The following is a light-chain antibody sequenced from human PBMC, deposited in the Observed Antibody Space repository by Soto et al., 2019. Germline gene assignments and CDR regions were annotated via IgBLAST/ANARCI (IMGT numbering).Light chain of an antibody. V-gene: IGLV2-14*01. Sequence: QSVLTQPASVSGPPGQSITITCTGTTSDVGGDKFVSWYQHHPDKAPKLMIYEVTNRPSGVSDRFSGSKSGNTASLTISGLQAEDEADYYCSSYANNHYVFGTGTKLTVL. CDR1: TSDVGGDKF. CDR3: SSYANNHYV. CDR2: EVT. J-gene: IGLJ1*01.